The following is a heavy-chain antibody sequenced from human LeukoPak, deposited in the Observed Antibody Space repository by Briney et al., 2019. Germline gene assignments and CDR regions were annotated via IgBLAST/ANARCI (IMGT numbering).Heavy chain of an antibody. CDR2: VSPNSGNT. V-gene: IGHV1-8*01. D-gene: IGHD3-10*01. CDR3: AREWAGYGSGSYYYY. CDR1: GYTFASYD. Sequence: ASVKVSCKASGYTFASYDLNWVRQATGQGLEWMGWVSPNSGNTGYAQKFQGRVTMTRDTSTSTVYMELSSLKSEDTAVYYCAREWAGYGSGSYYYYWGQGTLVTVSS. J-gene: IGHJ4*02.